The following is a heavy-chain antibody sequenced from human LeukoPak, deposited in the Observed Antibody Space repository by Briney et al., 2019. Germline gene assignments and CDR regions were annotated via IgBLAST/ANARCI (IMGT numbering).Heavy chain of an antibody. J-gene: IGHJ4*02. CDR1: GGSISSNY. D-gene: IGHD2-15*01. CDR3: ARSSCSGGSCHWY. CDR2: IYYTGST. V-gene: IGHV4-59*01. Sequence: PSETLSLTCTVSGGSISSNYWSWLRQPPGKGLEWIGFIYYTGSTNYNPSLKSRVTISVDTSKTQFSLKLSSVTAADTAVYYCARSSCSGGSCHWYWGQGTLVTVSS.